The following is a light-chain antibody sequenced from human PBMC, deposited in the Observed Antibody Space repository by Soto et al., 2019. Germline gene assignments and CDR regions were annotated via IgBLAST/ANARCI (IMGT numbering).Light chain of an antibody. J-gene: IGKJ1*01. CDR3: MQTLQTPRT. CDR1: QSLLHSNGYNY. Sequence: DIVMTQSPLSLPVTPGEPASISCRSSQSLLHSNGYNYLDWYLQKPGQSPQLLIYLGSNRASGVHDRFSGSGSGTDFTLKISRVEAEDVGVYYFMQTLQTPRTFGQGTKVEIK. V-gene: IGKV2-28*01. CDR2: LGS.